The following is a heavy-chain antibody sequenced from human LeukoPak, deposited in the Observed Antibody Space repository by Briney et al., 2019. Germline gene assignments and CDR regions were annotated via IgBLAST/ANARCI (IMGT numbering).Heavy chain of an antibody. CDR2: IKQDGSEK. CDR3: ARGPYYYDSSGYYLDY. Sequence: GGYLRLSCAASGFTFSSYSMNWVRQAPGKGLEWVANIKQDGSEKYYVDSVKGRFTISRDNAKNSLYLQMNSLRAEDTAVYYCARGPYYYDSSGYYLDYWGQGTLVTVSS. CDR1: GFTFSSYS. J-gene: IGHJ4*02. V-gene: IGHV3-7*01. D-gene: IGHD3-22*01.